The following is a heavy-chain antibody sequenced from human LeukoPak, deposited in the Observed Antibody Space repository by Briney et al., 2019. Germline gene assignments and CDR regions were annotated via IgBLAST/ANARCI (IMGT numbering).Heavy chain of an antibody. CDR1: GGSISSGSYY. CDR2: IYTSGST. V-gene: IGHV4-61*02. CDR3: ARSNTAFSRGSGY. D-gene: IGHD1-26*01. Sequence: PLQTLSLTCTVSGGSISSGSYYWSWIRQPAGKGLEWIGRIYTSGSTNYNPSLKSRVTISVDTSKNQFSLKLSSVTAADTAVYYCARSNTAFSRGSGYWGQGTLVTVSS. J-gene: IGHJ4*02.